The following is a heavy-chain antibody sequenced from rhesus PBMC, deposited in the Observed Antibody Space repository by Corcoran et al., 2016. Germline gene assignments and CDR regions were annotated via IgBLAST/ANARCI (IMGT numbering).Heavy chain of an antibody. CDR3: AKARGNNHYHSNPIDY. CDR1: GFTFSSSG. CDR2: YIINGGGST. V-gene: IGHV3S5*01. J-gene: IGHJ4*01. D-gene: IGHD3-28*01. Sequence: EVQLVESGGGLVQPGGSLRLSCAASGFTFSSSGMSWVRQAPGKGLEWVSYIINGGGSTYHADSGKCRFTISRYNSKNTVSLQRNSLRAEDTAVYYCAKARGNNHYHSNPIDYWGQGVLVTVSS.